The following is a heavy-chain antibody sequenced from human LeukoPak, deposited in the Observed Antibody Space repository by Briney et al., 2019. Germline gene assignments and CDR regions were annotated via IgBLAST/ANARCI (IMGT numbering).Heavy chain of an antibody. CDR3: ARLGGVLDEYYYYGMDV. Sequence: SVKVSCKASGGTFSSYAISWVRQAPGQGLEWMGGIIPIFGTANYAQKFQGRVTITADESTSTAYMELSSLRSEDTAVYYCARLGGVLDEYYYYGMDVWGQGTTVTVSS. J-gene: IGHJ6*02. D-gene: IGHD3-3*01. CDR1: GGTFSSYA. CDR2: IIPIFGTA. V-gene: IGHV1-69*13.